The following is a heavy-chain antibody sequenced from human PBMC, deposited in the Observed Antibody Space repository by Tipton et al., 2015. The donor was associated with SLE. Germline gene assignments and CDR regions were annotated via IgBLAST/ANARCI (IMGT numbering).Heavy chain of an antibody. D-gene: IGHD6-19*01. Sequence: QSGPEVKKPGASVKVSCKASAYTFTSYGINWVRQAPGQGLEWMGWISPYNGNTNYAQNLQGRLTMTTDTSTSTVYMQLRSLRSDDTAVYYCARGGAVALWDDAFDVWGQGTMITVSS. CDR2: ISPYNGNT. V-gene: IGHV1-18*04. CDR1: AYTFTSYG. J-gene: IGHJ3*01. CDR3: ARGGAVALWDDAFDV.